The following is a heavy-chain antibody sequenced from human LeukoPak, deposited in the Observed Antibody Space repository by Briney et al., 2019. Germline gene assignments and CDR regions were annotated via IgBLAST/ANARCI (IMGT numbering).Heavy chain of an antibody. V-gene: IGHV3-30*03. CDR2: ISYDGSNK. D-gene: IGHD2/OR15-2a*01. J-gene: IGHJ4*02. CDR1: GFTFSSYG. Sequence: GRSLRLSCAASGFTFSSYGMHWVRQAPGKGLEWVAVISYDGSNKYYADSVKGRFTISRDNSKNTLYLQMNNLRAEDTAVYYCVSFYETYWGRGTLVTVSS. CDR3: VSFYETY.